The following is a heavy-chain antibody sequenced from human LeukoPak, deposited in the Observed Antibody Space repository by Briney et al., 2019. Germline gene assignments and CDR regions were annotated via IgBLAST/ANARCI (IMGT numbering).Heavy chain of an antibody. D-gene: IGHD1-26*01. Sequence: SETLSLTCTVSSGSISTSNYYWGWVRQPPGKALEWIGNIFYSGSTYYSPSLKSRVTISVDTSKNQFSLKLTSVTAADTAVYYCARAVGTTTALFDYWGQGTLVTVSS. J-gene: IGHJ4*02. CDR1: SGSISTSNYY. V-gene: IGHV4-39*07. CDR2: IFYSGST. CDR3: ARAVGTTTALFDY.